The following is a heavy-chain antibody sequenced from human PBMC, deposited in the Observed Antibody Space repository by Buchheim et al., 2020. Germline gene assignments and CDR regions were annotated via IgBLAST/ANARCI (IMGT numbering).Heavy chain of an antibody. CDR2: IKHDGSEI. J-gene: IGHJ4*02. CDR1: GFYFTTYW. V-gene: IGHV3-7*01. D-gene: IGHD1-26*01. CDR3: ARPSFTSGSYFDS. Sequence: EVQLLESGGGLVQPGGSLRLSCAASGFYFTTYWMGWVRQAPGKGLEWVANIKHDGSEIFSVDSVKGRFTISSDHAKNSLYLHLNSLRVEDTAVYYCARPSFTSGSYFDSWGQGTL.